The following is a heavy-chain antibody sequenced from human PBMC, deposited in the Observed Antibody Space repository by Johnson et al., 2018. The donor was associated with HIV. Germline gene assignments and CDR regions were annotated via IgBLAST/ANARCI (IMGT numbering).Heavy chain of an antibody. V-gene: IGHV3-30-3*01. D-gene: IGHD4-17*01. CDR2: ISYDGSDK. CDR1: GFTFSSYA. CDR3: ARALTTDAFDI. Sequence: HVQLVESGGGVVQPGRSLRLSCAASGFTFSSYAMHWVRQAPGKGLEWVAVISYDGSDKYYADSVKGRFTISRDNSKNTLYLQMNSLRAEDTAVYYCARALTTDAFDIWGQGTEVTVSS. J-gene: IGHJ3*02.